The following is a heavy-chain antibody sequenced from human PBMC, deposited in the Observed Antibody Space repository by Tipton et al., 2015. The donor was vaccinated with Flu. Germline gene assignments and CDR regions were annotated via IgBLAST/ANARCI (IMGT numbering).Heavy chain of an antibody. CDR2: ISSSGSTI. Sequence: AVSGFTFSSYEMNWVRQAPGKGLEWVSYISSSGSTIYYADSVKGRFTISRDNAKNSLYLQMNSPRAEDTAVYYCARVAQWLVLHAFDIWGQGTMVTVSS. D-gene: IGHD6-19*01. V-gene: IGHV3-48*03. CDR1: GFTFSSYE. J-gene: IGHJ3*02. CDR3: ARVAQWLVLHAFDI.